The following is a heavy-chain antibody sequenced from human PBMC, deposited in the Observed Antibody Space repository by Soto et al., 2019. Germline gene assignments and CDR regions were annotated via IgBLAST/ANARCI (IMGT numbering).Heavy chain of an antibody. Sequence: GGSLRLSCAASGFTFSIYDMHWFRQATGRGLEWVSAIGAAGDTYYPGSVKGRFTISRENAKNSLYLQMNSLRAEDTAVYYCAREMSGLLSYDYWGQGTLVTVSS. CDR3: AREMSGLLSYDY. V-gene: IGHV3-13*01. CDR2: IGAAGDT. J-gene: IGHJ4*02. D-gene: IGHD4-17*01. CDR1: GFTFSIYD.